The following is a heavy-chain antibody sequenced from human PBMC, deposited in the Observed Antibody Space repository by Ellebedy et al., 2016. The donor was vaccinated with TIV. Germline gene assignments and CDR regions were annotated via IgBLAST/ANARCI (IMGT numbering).Heavy chain of an antibody. D-gene: IGHD2-15*01. V-gene: IGHV3-23*01. J-gene: IGHJ4*02. CDR1: GVTFSTYA. CDR2: ISESGGST. Sequence: GESLKISCTDAGVTFSTYAMNWVRQAPGKGLEWVSGISESGGSTYYADSVKGRFTISRDNSKDTLYLEMNSLRVDDTAVYYCAKGKVADSWGQGTLVTVPS. CDR3: AKGKVADS.